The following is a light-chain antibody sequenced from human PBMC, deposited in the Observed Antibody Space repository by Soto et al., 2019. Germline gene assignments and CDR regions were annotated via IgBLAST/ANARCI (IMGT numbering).Light chain of an antibody. CDR2: GNS. CDR3: QSYDSSLSGSV. Sequence: QSVLTQPPSVSGAPGQRVTISCTGSSSNIGAGYDVHWYQQLPGTAPKLLIYGNSNRPSGVPDRFSGSKSGTSASLAITGLHAEDAADYYCQSYDSSLSGSVFGGGTKLTVL. CDR1: SSNIGAGYD. J-gene: IGLJ3*02. V-gene: IGLV1-40*01.